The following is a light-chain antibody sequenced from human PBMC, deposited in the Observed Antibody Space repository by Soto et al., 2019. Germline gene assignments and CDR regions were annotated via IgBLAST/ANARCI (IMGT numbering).Light chain of an antibody. V-gene: IGKV3D-20*02. CDR1: RSVSDTL. Sequence: EIVLTQSPGTLSLSPGERATLSCRADRSVSDTLLTWFQQKPGQAPRLLIFGTSNRAPGIPDRFSGSGSGTDFTLTISSLEPADFAVYYCQQRSNWPLTFGGGTKVDIK. CDR2: GTS. J-gene: IGKJ4*01. CDR3: QQRSNWPLT.